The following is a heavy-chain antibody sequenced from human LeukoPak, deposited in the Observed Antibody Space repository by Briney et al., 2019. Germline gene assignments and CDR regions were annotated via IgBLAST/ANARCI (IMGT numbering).Heavy chain of an antibody. CDR2: INPYNGKT. J-gene: IGHJ4*02. CDR3: ARDTPQHLKRFDY. Sequence: ASVKVSCKASGYTLDRFGISWVRQAPGQGLEWLGWINPYNGKTIFGEKFQGRVTMTTDTSTSTVYMELTGLRSDDTAVYFCARDTPQHLKRFDYWGQGTLVTVSS. V-gene: IGHV1-18*01. CDR1: GYTLDRFG.